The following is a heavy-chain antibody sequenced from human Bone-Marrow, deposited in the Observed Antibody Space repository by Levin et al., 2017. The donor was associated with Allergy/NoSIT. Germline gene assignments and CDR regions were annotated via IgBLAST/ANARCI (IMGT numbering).Heavy chain of an antibody. Sequence: HGESLKISCKGSGYSFSTYWIGWVRQMPGKGLEWMGIIYPGDSDIRYSPPFRGQVTISADKSISTAYLQWSSLKASDTAMYYCVRRADCSGGNCHPDYWGQGTLVTVSS. J-gene: IGHJ4*02. CDR2: IYPGDSDI. CDR3: VRRADCSGGNCHPDY. V-gene: IGHV5-51*01. D-gene: IGHD2-15*01. CDR1: GYSFSTYW.